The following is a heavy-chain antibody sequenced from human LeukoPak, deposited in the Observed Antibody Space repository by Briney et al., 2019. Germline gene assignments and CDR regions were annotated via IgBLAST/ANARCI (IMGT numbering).Heavy chain of an antibody. V-gene: IGHV4-59*08. D-gene: IGHD4-11*01. CDR2: IYYSGST. CDR1: GGSISSYY. Sequence: PSETLSLTCTVSGGSISSYYWSWIRQPPGKGLEWIGYIYYSGSTSYNPSLKSRVTISVGTSKNQFSLKLNSVTAADTAVYYCARQGPLTTAVTTRTNPFDYWGQGTLVTVSS. J-gene: IGHJ4*02. CDR3: ARQGPLTTAVTTRTNPFDY.